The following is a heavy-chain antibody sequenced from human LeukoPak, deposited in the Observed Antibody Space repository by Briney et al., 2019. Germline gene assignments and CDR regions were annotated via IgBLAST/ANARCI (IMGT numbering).Heavy chain of an antibody. D-gene: IGHD3-22*01. CDR2: ISSSSSYI. J-gene: IGHJ3*02. Sequence: AGGSLRLSCAASGFTFSSYSMNWVRQAPGKGLEWVSSISSSSSYIYYADSVKGRFTISRDNAKNSLYLQMNSLRAEDTAVYYCARDFTVRTYDPDAFDIWGQGTMVTVSS. CDR3: ARDFTVRTYDPDAFDI. CDR1: GFTFSSYS. V-gene: IGHV3-21*01.